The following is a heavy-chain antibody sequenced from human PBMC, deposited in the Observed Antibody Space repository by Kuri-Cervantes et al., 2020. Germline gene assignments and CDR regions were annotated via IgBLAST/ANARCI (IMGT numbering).Heavy chain of an antibody. CDR3: ARGWNHTTTYYYYYGMDV. Sequence: LSLTCEASGFSVSNSVLHWVRQASGRGLEWIGRIKTKANNYATEYAASVRGRFTLSRDDSQNSAYLQMNSLEIDDTAVYYCARGWNHTTTYYYYYGMDVWGQGTTVTVSS. J-gene: IGHJ6*02. D-gene: IGHD1-14*01. V-gene: IGHV3-73*01. CDR2: IKTKANNYAT. CDR1: GFSVSNSV.